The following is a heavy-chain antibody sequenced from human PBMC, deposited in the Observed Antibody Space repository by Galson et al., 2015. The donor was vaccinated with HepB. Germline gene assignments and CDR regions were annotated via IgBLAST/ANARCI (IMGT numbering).Heavy chain of an antibody. J-gene: IGHJ4*02. CDR1: GDSITRSSYY. CDR2: MYYTGST. V-gene: IGHV4-39*01. CDR3: ARRSYRYETSGLSPYFDY. D-gene: IGHD3-22*01. Sequence: LSLTCTVSGDSITRSSYYWGWIRQPPGKGLKWIVSMYYTGSTYYNPSLKSRVTMSVDMSKNQFSLKLSSVTAADTAVYYCARRSYRYETSGLSPYFDYWGQGTLVSVSS.